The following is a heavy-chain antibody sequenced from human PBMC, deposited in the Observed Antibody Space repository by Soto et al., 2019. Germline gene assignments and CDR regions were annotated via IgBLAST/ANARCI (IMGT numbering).Heavy chain of an antibody. Sequence: WTWIRQPLGKGLEWIGYIYYSGTTNYNPSLKSRVTISVDTSKNQFSLKLRSVTAADTAVYYCARDSSGYSTFDFWGQGTLVTVSS. CDR3: ARDSSGYSTFDF. CDR2: IYYSGTT. D-gene: IGHD3-22*01. J-gene: IGHJ4*02. V-gene: IGHV4-59*01.